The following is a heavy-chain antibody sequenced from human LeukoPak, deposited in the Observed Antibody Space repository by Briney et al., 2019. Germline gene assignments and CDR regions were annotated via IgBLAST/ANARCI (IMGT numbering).Heavy chain of an antibody. Sequence: GESLKISCKGSGYIFTYYWIGWVRQMPGKGLEWMGIIYPGDSDIRYSPSFQGQVTISADKSISTAYLQWSSLKASDTAMYYCARQDIVVAQRGDTPDAFDIWGQGTMVTVSS. J-gene: IGHJ3*02. CDR3: ARQDIVVAQRGDTPDAFDI. CDR1: GYIFTYYW. CDR2: IYPGDSDI. V-gene: IGHV5-51*01. D-gene: IGHD2-2*01.